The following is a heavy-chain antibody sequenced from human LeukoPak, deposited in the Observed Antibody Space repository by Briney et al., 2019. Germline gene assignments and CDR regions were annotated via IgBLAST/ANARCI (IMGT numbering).Heavy chain of an antibody. CDR1: GGSISSGSYY. V-gene: IGHV4-61*02. CDR3: ARAGWGPSGLDP. J-gene: IGHJ5*02. CDR2: IYTSGST. D-gene: IGHD3-16*01. Sequence: KPSQTLSLTCTVSGGSISSGSYYWSWIRQPAGKGLEWIGRIYTSGSTNYNPSLKSRVTISVDTSKNQFSLKLSSVTAADTAVYYCARAGWGPSGLDPWGQGTLVTVSS.